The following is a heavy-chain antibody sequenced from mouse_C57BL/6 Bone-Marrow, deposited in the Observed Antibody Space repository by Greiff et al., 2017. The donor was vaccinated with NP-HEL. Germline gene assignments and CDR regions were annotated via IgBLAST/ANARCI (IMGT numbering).Heavy chain of an antibody. V-gene: IGHV1-81*01. J-gene: IGHJ1*03. D-gene: IGHD3-1*01. CDR2: IYPRSGNT. CDR1: GYTFTSYG. CDR3: ARSRGLCLGYFDV. Sequence: VQLQESGAELARPGASVKLSCKASGYTFTSYGISWVKQRTGQGLEWIGEIYPRSGNTYYNEKFKGKATLTADKSSSTAYMELRSLTSEDSAVYFCARSRGLCLGYFDVWGTGTTVTVSS.